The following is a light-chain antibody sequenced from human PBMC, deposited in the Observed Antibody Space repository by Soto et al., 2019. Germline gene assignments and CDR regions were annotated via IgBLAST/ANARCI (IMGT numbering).Light chain of an antibody. CDR1: QSISTY. CDR2: AAS. V-gene: IGKV1-39*01. Sequence: DIQMTQSPSSLSASVGYRVTIACREGQSISTYLNWYQQKPWKAPKLLIFAASSLKSGVPSRFSGSGSGTDFTLTINTLKLEDFATYYCQHSNSDPSFGGGSKVEIK. J-gene: IGKJ4*01. CDR3: QHSNSDPS.